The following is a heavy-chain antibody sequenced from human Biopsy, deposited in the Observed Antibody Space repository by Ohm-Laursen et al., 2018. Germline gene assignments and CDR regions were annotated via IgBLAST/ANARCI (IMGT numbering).Heavy chain of an antibody. J-gene: IGHJ6*02. Sequence: SETLSLTYAVYGGSFSGYYWTWIRQPPGKGLEWIGEINHRGSASYNPSLKSRITVLVDTSKNQFSLKLRSVSAADTAVYFCARALDYYDPYYYYAMDVWGQGTSVTVSS. D-gene: IGHD3-16*01. CDR2: INHRGSA. CDR1: GGSFSGYY. V-gene: IGHV4-34*01. CDR3: ARALDYYDPYYYYAMDV.